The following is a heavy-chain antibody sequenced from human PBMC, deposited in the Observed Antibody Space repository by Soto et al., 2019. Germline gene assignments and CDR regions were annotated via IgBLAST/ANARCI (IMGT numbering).Heavy chain of an antibody. D-gene: IGHD3-22*01. V-gene: IGHV4-59*01. J-gene: IGHJ6*02. Sequence: SETLSLTCTVSGGSISSYYWSWIRQPPGKGLEWIGYIYYSGSTNYNPSLKSRVTISVDTSKNQFSLKLSSVTAADTAVYYCARSYYYDSSGLNDTDKGPAYYYYYGMDVWGQGTTVTVSS. CDR2: IYYSGST. CDR1: GGSISSYY. CDR3: ARSYYYDSSGLNDTDKGPAYYYYYGMDV.